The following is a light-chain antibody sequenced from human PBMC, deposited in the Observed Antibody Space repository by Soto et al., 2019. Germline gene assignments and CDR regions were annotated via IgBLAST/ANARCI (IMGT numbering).Light chain of an antibody. V-gene: IGKV3-15*01. CDR3: QQLNSYPFT. CDR2: RAS. Sequence: EIVMTQSPATLSVSPGERATLSCRASQSVSSNLAWFQQKPGQAPRLLIYRASTRATDIPARFSGSGSGTEFTLTISSLQSEDFAVYYCQQLNSYPFTFGGGTKVEIK. J-gene: IGKJ4*01. CDR1: QSVSSN.